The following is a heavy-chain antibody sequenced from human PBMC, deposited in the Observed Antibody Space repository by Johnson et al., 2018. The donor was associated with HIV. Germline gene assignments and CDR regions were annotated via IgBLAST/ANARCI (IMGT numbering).Heavy chain of an antibody. D-gene: IGHD7-27*01. CDR2: IWYDGSKK. CDR1: GFTFSTYG. CDR3: AKVLAPRAWGDDAFDI. J-gene: IGHJ3*02. V-gene: IGHV3-33*06. Sequence: VQLVESGGGVVQPGRSLRLSCAASGFTFSTYGMHWVRQAPGKGLEWVAVIWYDGSKKYYVESVQGRFTISRDNSKNTLYLQMNSLRAEDTAVYYCAKVLAPRAWGDDAFDIWGQGTMVTVSS.